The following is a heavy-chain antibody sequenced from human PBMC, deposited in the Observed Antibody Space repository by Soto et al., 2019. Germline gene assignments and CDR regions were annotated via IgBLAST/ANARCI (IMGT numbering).Heavy chain of an antibody. V-gene: IGHV4-61*01. Sequence: SETLALTCTVSGDSVTSVSDYWSWIRQPPGEGLEGVGYIYYSGSHTSNPYLGSRVTISIDTSKNQFSLKLTSVTAADTAVYYCARGVGFGYYYYHMDLWGQGTTVT. CDR2: IYYSGSH. D-gene: IGHD3-10*01. J-gene: IGHJ6*02. CDR1: GDSVTSVSDY. CDR3: ARGVGFGYYYYHMDL.